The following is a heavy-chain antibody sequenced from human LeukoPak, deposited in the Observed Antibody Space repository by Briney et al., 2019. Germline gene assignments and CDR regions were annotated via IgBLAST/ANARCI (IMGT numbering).Heavy chain of an antibody. Sequence: SQTLSLTCAISGESVSSNSATRNWIRQSPSRVLEWLGRTYYRSKWYNDYAPSVESRITINPDTSKNHFSLQLNSVTPEDTAVYYCARSPEPIVKYYYGLDIWGKGTTVTVSS. V-gene: IGHV6-1*01. CDR2: TYYRSKWYN. J-gene: IGHJ6*04. D-gene: IGHD1-14*01. CDR1: GESVSSNSAT. CDR3: ARSPEPIVKYYYGLDI.